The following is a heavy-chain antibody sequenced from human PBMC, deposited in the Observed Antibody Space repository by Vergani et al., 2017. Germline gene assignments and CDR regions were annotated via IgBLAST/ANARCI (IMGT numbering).Heavy chain of an antibody. Sequence: VQLVQSGAEVRKPGASVTVSCTASVYIFKNYYIHWLRQAPGQAFEWMGILNPTTGQTTSAQKFMGRVDMTRDPSTDTSTRTVQMTLSSLRSEDTAVYYCARSIGYCAGATCRAYYFDHWGQGTRVTVSS. V-gene: IGHV1-46*02. CDR2: LNPTTGQT. J-gene: IGHJ5*02. CDR3: ARSIGYCAGATCRAYYFDH. CDR1: VYIFKNYY. D-gene: IGHD2-21*01.